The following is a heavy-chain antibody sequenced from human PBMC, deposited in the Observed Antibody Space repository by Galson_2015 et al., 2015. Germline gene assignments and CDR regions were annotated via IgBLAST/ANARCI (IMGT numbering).Heavy chain of an antibody. D-gene: IGHD3-16*01. CDR3: ARDLMITGPRIFQH. Sequence: SLRLSCAASGFTFSSYEMNWARQAPGKGLEWVSYISSSGSTIYYADSVKGRFTISRDNAKNSLYLQMNSLRAEDTAVYYCARDLMITGPRIFQHWGQGTLVTVSS. CDR2: ISSSGSTI. J-gene: IGHJ1*01. V-gene: IGHV3-48*03. CDR1: GFTFSSYE.